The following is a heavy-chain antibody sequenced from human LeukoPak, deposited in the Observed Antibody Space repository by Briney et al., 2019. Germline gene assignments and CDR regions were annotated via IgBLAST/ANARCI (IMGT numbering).Heavy chain of an antibody. D-gene: IGHD6-19*01. J-gene: IGHJ6*03. CDR1: GFTSSSYS. Sequence: GGSLRLSCAASGFTSSSYSMNWVRQAPGKGLEWVSSISSSSSYIYYADSVKGRFTISRDNAKNSLYLQMNSLRAEDTAVYYCARVPVAGTKRNYYYYMDVWGKGTTVTISS. V-gene: IGHV3-21*01. CDR2: ISSSSSYI. CDR3: ARVPVAGTKRNYYYYMDV.